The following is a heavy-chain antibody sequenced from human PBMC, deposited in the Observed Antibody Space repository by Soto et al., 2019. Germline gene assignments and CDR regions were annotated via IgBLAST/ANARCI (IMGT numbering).Heavy chain of an antibody. CDR1: GFTFRNYG. J-gene: IGHJ3*01. CDR3: AMDQLYYNDISGRPLNAFDV. D-gene: IGHD3-22*01. Sequence: GGSLRLSCAASGFTFRNYGMNWVRQAPGKGLEWVSYIGLGSSTKYYADSVEGRFTISRDNAKNSLYLQMNSLRAEDTAVYYCAMDQLYYNDISGRPLNAFDVWGQGTMVTVSS. V-gene: IGHV3-48*01. CDR2: IGLGSSTK.